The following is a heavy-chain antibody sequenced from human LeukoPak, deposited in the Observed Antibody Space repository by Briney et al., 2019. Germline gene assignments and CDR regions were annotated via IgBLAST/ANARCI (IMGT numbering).Heavy chain of an antibody. Sequence: RASVKVSCKASGYTFTSYGISWVRQAPGQGLEWMGWISAYNGNTNCAQKLQGRVTMTTDTSTSTAYMELRSLRSDGTAVYYCARGNIAALYYMDVWGKGTTVTVSS. CDR1: GYTFTSYG. D-gene: IGHD6-13*01. J-gene: IGHJ6*03. CDR3: ARGNIAALYYMDV. V-gene: IGHV1-18*01. CDR2: ISAYNGNT.